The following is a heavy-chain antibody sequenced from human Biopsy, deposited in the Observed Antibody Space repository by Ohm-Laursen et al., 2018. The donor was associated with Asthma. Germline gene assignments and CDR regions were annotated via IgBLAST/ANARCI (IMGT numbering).Heavy chain of an antibody. D-gene: IGHD4-17*01. J-gene: IGHJ4*02. V-gene: IGHV1-24*01. Sequence: SSVKVSCKISGYSLTDLSMHWVRQAPGQGLEWMGGRDHEEGGTVNARRFQGRVTMTEDTSTDTAYMELGSLSSDDTAVYYCASDFPKDYVRYNFQFWGQGTLVTVSS. CDR1: GYSLTDLS. CDR2: RDHEEGGT. CDR3: ASDFPKDYVRYNFQF.